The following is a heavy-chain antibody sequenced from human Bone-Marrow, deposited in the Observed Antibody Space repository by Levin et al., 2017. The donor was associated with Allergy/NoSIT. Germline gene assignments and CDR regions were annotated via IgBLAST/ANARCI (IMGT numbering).Heavy chain of an antibody. V-gene: IGHV4-38-2*01. Sequence: SETLSLTCGVSGYFIANGYYWGWIRQPPGKELEWIGNMYHLGSTYYNPSLRSRVTISIDKSKNQFSLSLSSVTASDTAVYYCARTFGGSGWSPFDHWGQGILVTVSS. J-gene: IGHJ4*02. CDR1: GYFIANGYY. CDR3: ARTFGGSGWSPFDH. D-gene: IGHD6-19*01. CDR2: MYHLGST.